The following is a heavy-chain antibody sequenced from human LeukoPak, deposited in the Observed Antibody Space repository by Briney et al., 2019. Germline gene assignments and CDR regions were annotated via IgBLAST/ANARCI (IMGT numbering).Heavy chain of an antibody. CDR3: AGRLYYYDSTAYPTFDY. D-gene: IGHD3-22*01. Sequence: PGGSLRLSCAASGFTFSSYGMSWVRQAPGKGLEWVSAISGSGGSTYYADSVKGRFTISRDNSKNTLYLQMNSLRVEDTGVYYCAGRLYYYDSTAYPTFDYWGQGTLVTVSS. CDR1: GFTFSSYG. J-gene: IGHJ4*02. CDR2: ISGSGGST. V-gene: IGHV3-23*01.